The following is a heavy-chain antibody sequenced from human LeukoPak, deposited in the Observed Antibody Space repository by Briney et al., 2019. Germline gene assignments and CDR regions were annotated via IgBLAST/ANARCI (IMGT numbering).Heavy chain of an antibody. Sequence: GRSLRLSCAASGFTFSSYAMHWVRHAPGKGLEGVAVISYDGSNKYYADSVKGRFTISRDNSKNTLYLQMNSLRAEDTAVYYCARTVYGDYEYYFDYWGQGTLVTVSS. CDR2: ISYDGSNK. CDR1: GFTFSSYA. J-gene: IGHJ4*02. CDR3: ARTVYGDYEYYFDY. D-gene: IGHD4-17*01. V-gene: IGHV3-30-3*01.